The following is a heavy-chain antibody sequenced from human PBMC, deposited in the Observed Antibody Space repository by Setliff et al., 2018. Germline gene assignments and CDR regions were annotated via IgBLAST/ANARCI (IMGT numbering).Heavy chain of an antibody. CDR1: GGFISNGGHY. V-gene: IGHV4-31*03. J-gene: IGHJ1*01. CDR3: ARDKGDYFGSGSSH. Sequence: SETLSLTCTVSGGFISNGGHYWGWIRQHPGKGLEWIGHFYYSGDTFYNPSLKSRATIVVDASKNQFSLRLTAVTAADTAVYYCARDKGDYFGSGSSHWGQGTLVTVSS. D-gene: IGHD3-10*01. CDR2: FYYSGDT.